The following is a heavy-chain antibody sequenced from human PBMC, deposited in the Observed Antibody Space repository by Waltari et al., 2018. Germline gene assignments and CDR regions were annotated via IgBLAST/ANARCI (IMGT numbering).Heavy chain of an antibody. J-gene: IGHJ5*02. CDR3: ARHGSELLWFGELNNWFDP. V-gene: IGHV4-34*01. CDR2: INHSGSN. CDR1: GGSFSSYY. Sequence: QVQLQQWGAGLWKPSETLSITFAVYGGSFSSYYWSSIRQPPVNGLEWIGEINHSGSNNYNPSLKSRVTISVDTSKNQFSLKLSSVTGADTAVYYCARHGSELLWFGELNNWFDPWGQGTLVTVSS. D-gene: IGHD3-10*01.